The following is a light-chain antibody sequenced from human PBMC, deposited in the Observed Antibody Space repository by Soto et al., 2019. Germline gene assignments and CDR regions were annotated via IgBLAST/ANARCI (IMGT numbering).Light chain of an antibody. V-gene: IGKV3-15*01. Sequence: EIVMTKSPSTVSVSPGERATLSCRASQSVSSNLALYQQKPGQAPRLLIYGASTRATGIPARFSGSGSGTDFTLTIGRLAPEDFAVYYCQVYDRSPLFGGGTKVAIK. CDR1: QSVSSN. J-gene: IGKJ4*01. CDR2: GAS. CDR3: QVYDRSPL.